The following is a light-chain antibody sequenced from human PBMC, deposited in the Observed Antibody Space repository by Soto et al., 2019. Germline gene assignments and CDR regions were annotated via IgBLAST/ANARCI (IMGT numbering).Light chain of an antibody. CDR3: QSYDGSLSGYV. CDR2: GSS. J-gene: IGLJ1*01. V-gene: IGLV1-40*01. Sequence: QSVLTQPPSVSGAPGQRVTISCTGMSSNIGAGYDVHWYQQLPGTAPKLLIYGSSDRPSGVPDRFSGSKSGTSAYLAITRLQAEDEADYYCQSYDGSLSGYVFGTGTKVTVL. CDR1: SSNIGAGYD.